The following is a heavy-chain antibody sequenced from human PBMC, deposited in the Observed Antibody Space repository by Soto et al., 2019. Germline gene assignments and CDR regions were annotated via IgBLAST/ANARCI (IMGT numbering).Heavy chain of an antibody. CDR2: INPSGGST. J-gene: IGHJ4*02. V-gene: IGHV1-46*01. D-gene: IGHD6-6*01. Sequence: ASVKVSCKASGYTFTSYYMHWVRQAPGQGLEWMGIINPSGGSTSYAQKFQGRVTMTRDTSTSTVYMELSSLRSEDTAVYYCARDDSSSSVPPVTLNYWGPGTLVTVSS. CDR1: GYTFTSYY. CDR3: ARDDSSSSVPPVTLNY.